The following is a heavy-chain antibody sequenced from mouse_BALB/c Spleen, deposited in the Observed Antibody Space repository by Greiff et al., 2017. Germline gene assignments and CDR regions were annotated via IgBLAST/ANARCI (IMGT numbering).Heavy chain of an antibody. CDR1: GFTFSSYA. Sequence: EVKVEESGGGLVKPGGSLKLSCAASGFTFSSYAMSWVRQTPEKRLEWVASISSGGSTYYPDSVKGRFTISRDNARNILYLQMSSLRSEDTAMYYCARGHYGSSPLYFDYWGQGTTLTVSS. V-gene: IGHV5-6-5*01. J-gene: IGHJ2*01. CDR2: ISSGGST. D-gene: IGHD1-1*01. CDR3: ARGHYGSSPLYFDY.